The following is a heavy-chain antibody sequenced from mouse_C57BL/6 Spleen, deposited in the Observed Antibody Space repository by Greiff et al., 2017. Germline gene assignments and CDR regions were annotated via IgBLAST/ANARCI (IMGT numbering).Heavy chain of an antibody. CDR3: ARYDDGYYPFFAY. V-gene: IGHV14-2*01. CDR2: INPEDGET. J-gene: IGHJ3*01. Sequence: EVQLQQSGAELVKPGASVKLSCTASGFNFKDYYMHWVKQRTEQGLEWIGRINPEDGETKYAPKFHGQATITADTSSNTAYLQLSSLTSEDTAVYYCARYDDGYYPFFAYWGQGTLVTVSA. D-gene: IGHD2-3*01. CDR1: GFNFKDYY.